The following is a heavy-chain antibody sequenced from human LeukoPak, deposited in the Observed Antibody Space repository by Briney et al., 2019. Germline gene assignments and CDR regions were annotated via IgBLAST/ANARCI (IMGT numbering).Heavy chain of an antibody. V-gene: IGHV3-23*01. CDR2: ITGGGT. J-gene: IGHJ3*02. CDR3: AKGGGRPLGDAFDI. D-gene: IGHD3-16*01. Sequence: GGSLRLSCAASGFTFSTYAMSWVRQVPGKGLEWVSTITGGGTYYADSVKGRFTISRDNSKNTLNLQMNSLRAEDTAVYFCAKGGGRPLGDAFDIWGQGTMVTVSS. CDR1: GFTFSTYA.